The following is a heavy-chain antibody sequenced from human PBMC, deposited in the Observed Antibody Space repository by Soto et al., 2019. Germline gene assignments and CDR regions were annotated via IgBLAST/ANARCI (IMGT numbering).Heavy chain of an antibody. V-gene: IGHV4-39*01. CDR3: ACEEGWFGELSIDY. D-gene: IGHD3-10*01. Sequence: QLQLQESGPGLVKPSETLSLTCTVSGGSISSSSYYWGWIRQPPGKGLEWIGSIYYSGSTYYNPSLKSRVTISVDTSKNQFSLKLSSVTAADTAVYYCACEEGWFGELSIDYWGQGTLVTVSS. J-gene: IGHJ4*02. CDR1: GGSISSSSYY. CDR2: IYYSGST.